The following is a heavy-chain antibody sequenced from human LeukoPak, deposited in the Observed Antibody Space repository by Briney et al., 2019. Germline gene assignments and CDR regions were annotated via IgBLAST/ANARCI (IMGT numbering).Heavy chain of an antibody. CDR3: ARGQSAVEFGGHCGY. Sequence: PGGSLRLSCAASGFTFSDYYMRWLRQAPGKGVEGVSYISSSGSTIYYADSVKGRFTISRDNAKNSLYLQMNSLRAEDTAVYYCARGQSAVEFGGHCGYWGQGTLVTVSS. D-gene: IGHD3-16*01. V-gene: IGHV3-11*04. CDR1: GFTFSDYY. CDR2: ISSSGSTI. J-gene: IGHJ4*02.